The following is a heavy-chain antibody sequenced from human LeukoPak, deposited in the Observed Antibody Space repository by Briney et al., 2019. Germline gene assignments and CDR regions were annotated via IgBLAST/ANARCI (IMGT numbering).Heavy chain of an antibody. Sequence: GASLKVSCKASGYTFTEYNIHWVRQAPGLGLEWMGWINPNSDGTNYAQKFQGRVAMTGDTSISTAYMELSRLRSDDTAVYYCARGDYDSGYFDYWGQGTLVTVSS. V-gene: IGHV1-2*02. CDR3: ARGDYDSGYFDY. D-gene: IGHD3-16*01. CDR1: GYTFTEYN. J-gene: IGHJ4*02. CDR2: INPNSDGT.